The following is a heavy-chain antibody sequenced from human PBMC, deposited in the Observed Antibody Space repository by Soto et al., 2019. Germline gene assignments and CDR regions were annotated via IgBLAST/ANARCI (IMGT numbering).Heavy chain of an antibody. CDR3: ARDLRCSSTSCYSGYYGMDV. V-gene: IGHV1-18*01. J-gene: IGHJ6*02. CDR1: GYTFTSYA. D-gene: IGHD2-2*01. Sequence: ASVKVSCKASGYTFTSYAMHWVRQAPGQRLEWMGWISAYNGNTNYAQKLQGRVTMTTDTSTSTAYMELRSLRSDDTAVYYCARDLRCSSTSCYSGYYGMDVWGQGTTVTVSS. CDR2: ISAYNGNT.